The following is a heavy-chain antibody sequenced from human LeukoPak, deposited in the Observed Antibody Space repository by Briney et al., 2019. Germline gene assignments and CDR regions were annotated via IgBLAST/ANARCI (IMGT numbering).Heavy chain of an antibody. D-gene: IGHD3-10*02. CDR1: GFSFSSYW. J-gene: IGHJ4*02. Sequence: HGESLKISCAASGFSFSSYWMHWVRQVPGKGLVWVSRINTDGSDTKYADSVKGRFTISRDNAKNTLYLEMNSLRAEDTAVYYCASVRVESGSAANFDNWGQGTLVTVSS. CDR2: INTDGSDT. V-gene: IGHV3-74*03. CDR3: ASVRVESGSAANFDN.